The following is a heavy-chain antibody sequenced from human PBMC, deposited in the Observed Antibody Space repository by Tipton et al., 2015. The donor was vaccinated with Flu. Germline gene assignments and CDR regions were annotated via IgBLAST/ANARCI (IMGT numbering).Heavy chain of an antibody. CDR2: MNPNSGNT. CDR3: ARGQDYCTNGVCRCYYYGMDV. Sequence: QLVQSGAEVKKPGASVKVSCKASGYTFTSYDINWVRQATGQGLEWMGWMNPNSGNTGYAQKFQGRVTMTRNTSISTAYMELSSLRSEDTAVYYCARGQDYCTNGVCRCYYYGMDVWGQGTTVTVSS. V-gene: IGHV1-8*01. D-gene: IGHD2-8*01. J-gene: IGHJ6*02. CDR1: GYTFTSYD.